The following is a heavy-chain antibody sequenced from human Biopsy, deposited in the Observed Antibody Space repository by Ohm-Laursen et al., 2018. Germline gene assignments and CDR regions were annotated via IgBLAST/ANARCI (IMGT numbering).Heavy chain of an antibody. D-gene: IGHD2-8*01. V-gene: IGHV1-8*01. CDR1: GYTFTSYE. J-gene: IGHJ4*02. CDR3: ARLTRSTPTTGV. CDR2: MNPNSGNT. Sequence: SSVKVSCKASGYTFTSYEINWVRQATGQGLEWMGWMNPNSGNTGYAQKFQGRVTMTRNTSISTAYMEVSSLRSDDTAVYYCARLTRSTPTTGVWGQGTLVTVSS.